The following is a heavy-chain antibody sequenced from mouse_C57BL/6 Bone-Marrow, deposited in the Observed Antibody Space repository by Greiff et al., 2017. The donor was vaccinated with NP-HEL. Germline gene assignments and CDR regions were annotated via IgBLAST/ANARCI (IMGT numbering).Heavy chain of an antibody. Sequence: VMLVESGPGLVAPSQSLSITCTVSGFSLTSYGVDWVRQSPGKGLEWLGVIWGVGSTNYNSALKSRLSISKDNSKSQVFLKMNSLQTDDTAMYYCASEIYDGYYLFAYWGQGTLVTVSA. CDR2: IWGVGST. CDR3: ASEIYDGYYLFAY. D-gene: IGHD2-3*01. CDR1: GFSLTSYG. V-gene: IGHV2-6*01. J-gene: IGHJ3*01.